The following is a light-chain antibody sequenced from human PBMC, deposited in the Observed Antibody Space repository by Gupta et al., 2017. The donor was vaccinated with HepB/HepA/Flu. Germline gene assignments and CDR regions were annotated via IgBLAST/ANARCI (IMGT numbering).Light chain of an antibody. CDR2: AAS. V-gene: IGKV1-12*01. CDR1: QGISNW. CDR3: QQADSFPWT. J-gene: IGKJ1*01. Sequence: DIQMTQSPSSVSASVGDRVTLTCRASQGISNWLAWYQQKPGKAPKFLIYAASTLQSGVPSRFSGSGSGTDFTLTISSLQPEDFATYVCQQADSFPWTFGQGTKVEIK.